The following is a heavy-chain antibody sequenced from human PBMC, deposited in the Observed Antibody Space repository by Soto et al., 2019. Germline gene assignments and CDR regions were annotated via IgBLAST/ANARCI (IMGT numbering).Heavy chain of an antibody. Sequence: SETLSLTCTVSGGSISSYYWSWIRQPPGKGLEWIGYFYYSGSTNYNPSLKSRVTISVDTSKNQFSLKLSSVTAADTAVYYCARGPLTTYFDYWGQGTMVT. CDR2: FYYSGST. V-gene: IGHV4-59*01. CDR3: ARGPLTTYFDY. CDR1: GGSISSYY. J-gene: IGHJ4*02.